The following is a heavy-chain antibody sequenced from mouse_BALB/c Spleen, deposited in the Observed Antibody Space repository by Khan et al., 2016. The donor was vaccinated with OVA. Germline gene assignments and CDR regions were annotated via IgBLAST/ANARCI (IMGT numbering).Heavy chain of an antibody. CDR1: GFNIKDTY. CDR3: AGPITAGGFVY. D-gene: IGHD1-2*01. Sequence: VQLKESGAELVKPGASVKLSCTASGFNIKDTYMNWVKQRSEQGLEWIGRIDLANGNSKYDPKLQGKVTITTDTSSNTAYLQLNSLTSEDTAVYYCAGPITAGGFVYWGQGTLVTVSA. J-gene: IGHJ3*01. CDR2: IDLANGNS. V-gene: IGHV14-3*02.